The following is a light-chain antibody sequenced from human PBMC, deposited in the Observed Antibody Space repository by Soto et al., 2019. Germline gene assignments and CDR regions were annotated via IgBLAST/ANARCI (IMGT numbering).Light chain of an antibody. J-gene: IGKJ5*01. V-gene: IGKV1-39*01. CDR3: QESYNTLT. CDR2: GAS. CDR1: QNINTY. Sequence: DIQMTQSPSSLSASVGDRVTITCRASQNINTYLNWYQQKPGQAPNLLIYGASSLQRGVPSRFSGSGSGTDFTLTITNLQPEDFATYYCQESYNTLTFGQGTRLDMK.